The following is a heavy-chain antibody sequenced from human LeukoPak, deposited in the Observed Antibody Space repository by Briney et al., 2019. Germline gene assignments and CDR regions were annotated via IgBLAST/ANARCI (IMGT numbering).Heavy chain of an antibody. CDR2: IKQDGSEK. CDR3: ARARWLQFYYFDY. V-gene: IGHV3-7*01. CDR1: GFTFSSYW. Sequence: PGGSLRLSCAASGFTFSSYWMSWVRQAPGKGLEWVANIKQDGSEKYYVDSVKGRFTISRDNARNSLYLQMRSLRDEDTAVYFCARARWLQFYYFDYWGQGTLVTASS. J-gene: IGHJ4*01. D-gene: IGHD5-24*01.